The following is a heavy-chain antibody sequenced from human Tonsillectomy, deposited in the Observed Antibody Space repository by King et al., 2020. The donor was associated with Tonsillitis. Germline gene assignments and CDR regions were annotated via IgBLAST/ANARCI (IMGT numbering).Heavy chain of an antibody. Sequence: LTLKESGPTLVKPTQTLTLTCTFSGFSLTTTAVGVGWIRQPPGKALEWLALIYWDGDKRYSPSLETRLTITKDTSKNQVVLTMTNMDPVDTATYYCAHGSGWLFDYWGQGTLLTVSS. CDR1: GFSLTTTAVG. CDR3: AHGSGWLFDY. V-gene: IGHV2-5*02. CDR2: IYWDGDK. J-gene: IGHJ4*02. D-gene: IGHD6-19*01.